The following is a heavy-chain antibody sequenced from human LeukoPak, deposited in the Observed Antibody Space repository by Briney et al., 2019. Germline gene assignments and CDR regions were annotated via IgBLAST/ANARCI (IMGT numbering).Heavy chain of an antibody. D-gene: IGHD3-9*01. J-gene: IGHJ4*02. CDR2: ISGSGDST. CDR3: AKKGGYFDWPFTFDF. Sequence: PGGSLRLSCAASGFTFSSYAMNWVRQAPGKGLEWVSGISGSGDSTYSADSVKGRFTISRDNSKNTLYLQMNSLRAEDTALYYCAKKGGYFDWPFTFDFWGQGTLVTVSS. CDR1: GFTFSSYA. V-gene: IGHV3-23*01.